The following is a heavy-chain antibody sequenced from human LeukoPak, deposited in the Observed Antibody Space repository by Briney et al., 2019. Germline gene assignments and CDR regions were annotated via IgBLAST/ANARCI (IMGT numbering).Heavy chain of an antibody. Sequence: SETLSLTCTVSGGSISSYYWSWIRHSPGQGMEWLGSIYYSGSTNTHPSLKSRVTISVATSKNLFSLKLSSVTAADTAVYYCARDWRASGNYVFDYWGQGTLVTVSS. V-gene: IGHV4-59*01. CDR3: ARDWRASGNYVFDY. CDR1: GGSISSYY. D-gene: IGHD3-10*01. J-gene: IGHJ4*02. CDR2: IYYSGST.